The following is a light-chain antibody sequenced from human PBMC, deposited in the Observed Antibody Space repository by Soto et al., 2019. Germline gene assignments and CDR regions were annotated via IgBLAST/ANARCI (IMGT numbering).Light chain of an antibody. CDR3: QQYDRFPYT. CDR1: QSINSW. Sequence: DIQMTQSPSTLSASIGDTVIITCRASQSINSWLAWYQQKPGKAPKLLIHKASTLESGVTSRFSGSESWTEFTLTISSLQPDDFATFYCQQYDRFPYTFGQGTKLEIK. J-gene: IGKJ2*01. CDR2: KAS. V-gene: IGKV1-5*03.